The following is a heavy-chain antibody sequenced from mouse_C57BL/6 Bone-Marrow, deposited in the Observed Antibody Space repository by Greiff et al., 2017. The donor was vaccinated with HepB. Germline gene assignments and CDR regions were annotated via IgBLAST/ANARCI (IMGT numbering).Heavy chain of an antibody. D-gene: IGHD1-1*01. CDR1: GFSLTSYG. V-gene: IGHV2-5*01. J-gene: IGHJ4*01. Sequence: VKLKQSGPGLVQPSQSLSITCTVSGFSLTSYGVHWVRQSPGKGLEWLGVIWRGGSTDYNAAFMSRLSITKDNSKSQVFFKMNSLQADDTAIYYCAKKGYGSSYGYAMDYWGQGTSVTVSS. CDR3: AKKGYGSSYGYAMDY. CDR2: IWRGGST.